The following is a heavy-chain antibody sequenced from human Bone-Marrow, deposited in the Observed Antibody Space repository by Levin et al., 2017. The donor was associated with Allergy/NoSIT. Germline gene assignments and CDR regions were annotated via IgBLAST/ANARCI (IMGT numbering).Heavy chain of an antibody. V-gene: IGHV3-7*03. D-gene: IGHD5-12*01. CDR2: IDQDGGQK. Sequence: QAGGSLRLSCAATGFTFRDYWMTWVRQTPGRGLEWVASIDQDGGQKYYVDSVKGRFTISRDNAKNSVDLQMNYLRDDDTAVYYCARKLHGNSAYDAFDIWGHGTMVTFSS. CDR1: GFTFRDYW. CDR3: ARKLHGNSAYDAFDI. J-gene: IGHJ3*02.